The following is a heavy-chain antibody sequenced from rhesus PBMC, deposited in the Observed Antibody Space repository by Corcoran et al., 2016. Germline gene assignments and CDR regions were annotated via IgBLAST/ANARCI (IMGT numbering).Heavy chain of an antibody. J-gene: IGHJ5-1*01. Sequence: EVQLVESGGGLVQPGGSLRLSCAASGFTFSSYGMSWVRQAPGKGLEWVSSISSASCYQHYADSVKGRFTISRDNAKNSLSLQMNSLRAEDTAVYYCTSDRTYSTEHPRCCGRFDVWGPGVLVTVSS. D-gene: IGHD6-13*01. CDR2: ISSASCYQ. CDR1: GFTFSSYG. V-gene: IGHV3S16*01. CDR3: TSDRTYSTEHPRCCGRFDV.